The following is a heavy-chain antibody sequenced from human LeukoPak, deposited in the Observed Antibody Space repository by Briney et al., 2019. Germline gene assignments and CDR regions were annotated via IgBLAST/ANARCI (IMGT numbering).Heavy chain of an antibody. Sequence: SETLSLTCTVSGGSISSSSYYWRWIRQPPGKGLEWIASIDYSGNTYYNPSLKSRVTMFVDTSENQFSLRLRSVTAADTAVYYCARNPVAGFDFWGQGALVTVSS. CDR1: GGSISSSSYY. CDR2: IDYSGNT. D-gene: IGHD6-19*01. J-gene: IGHJ4*02. CDR3: ARNPVAGFDF. V-gene: IGHV4-39*01.